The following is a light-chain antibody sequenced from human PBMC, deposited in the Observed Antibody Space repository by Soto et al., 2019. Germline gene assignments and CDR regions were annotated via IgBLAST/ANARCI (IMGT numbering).Light chain of an antibody. CDR1: QGIRHD. V-gene: IGKV1-17*01. Sequence: DIQMTQSPSSLSASVVGRVTITCRASQGIRHDLGWYQQKPGKAPKRLIYSASSLQSGVPSRFSGSGSGTEFTLTISSLQPEDFATYYCLQNNSYPVTFGQGTKVDIK. CDR2: SAS. J-gene: IGKJ1*01. CDR3: LQNNSYPVT.